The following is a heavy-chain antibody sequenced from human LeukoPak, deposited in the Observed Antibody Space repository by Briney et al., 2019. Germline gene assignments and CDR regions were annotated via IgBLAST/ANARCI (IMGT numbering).Heavy chain of an antibody. J-gene: IGHJ5*02. CDR3: ARGGMATITWDDWFDP. CDR1: GGSISSGGYS. V-gene: IGHV4-30-2*01. D-gene: IGHD5-24*01. Sequence: SETLSLTCAVSGGSISSGGYSWSWIRQPPGKGLEWIGYIYHSGSTYYNPSLKSRVTISVDRSKNQFSLKLSSVTAADTAVYYCARGGMATITWDDWFDPWGQGTLVTVSS. CDR2: IYHSGST.